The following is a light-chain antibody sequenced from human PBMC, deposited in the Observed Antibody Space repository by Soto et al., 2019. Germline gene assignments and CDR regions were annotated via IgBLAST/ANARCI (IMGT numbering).Light chain of an antibody. CDR3: SSYTTSNTRV. Sequence: QSALTQPPSVSGSPGQSVAISCTGTSSDVGNSNRVSWYQQPPGTAPKLMIYEVRNRPSGVPDRFSGSKSGNTAYLTIYGLQAEGEADYYCSSYTTSNTRVFGGGTKLTVL. V-gene: IGLV2-18*02. J-gene: IGLJ2*01. CDR1: SSDVGNSNR. CDR2: EVR.